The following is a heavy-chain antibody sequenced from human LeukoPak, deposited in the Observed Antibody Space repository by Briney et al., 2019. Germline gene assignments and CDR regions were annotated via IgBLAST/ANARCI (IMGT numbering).Heavy chain of an antibody. CDR3: ATSVWPPYYYYYYMDV. V-gene: IGHV1-69*13. D-gene: IGHD2-8*01. CDR1: GGTFSSYA. J-gene: IGHJ6*03. Sequence: SVKVSCKASGGTFSSYAISWVRQAPGQGLEWMGGIIPIFGTANYAQKFQGRVTITADESTSAAYMELSSLRSEDTAVYYCATSVWPPYYYYYYMDVWGKGTTVTVSS. CDR2: IIPIFGTA.